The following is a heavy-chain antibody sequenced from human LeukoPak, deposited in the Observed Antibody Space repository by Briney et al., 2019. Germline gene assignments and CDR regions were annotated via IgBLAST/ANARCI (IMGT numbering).Heavy chain of an antibody. J-gene: IGHJ4*02. D-gene: IGHD6-13*01. CDR3: ARDRGGIPAAGPDY. V-gene: IGHV1-46*01. CDR1: GGTFSSYA. Sequence: ASVKVSCKASGGTFSSYAISWVRQAPGQGLEWMGIINPSGGSTSYAQKFQGRVTMTRDTSTSTVYMELSSLRSEDTAVYYCARDRGGIPAAGPDYWGQGTLVTVSS. CDR2: INPSGGST.